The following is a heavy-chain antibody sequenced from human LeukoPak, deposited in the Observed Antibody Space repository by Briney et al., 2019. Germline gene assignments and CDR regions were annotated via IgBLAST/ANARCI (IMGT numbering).Heavy chain of an antibody. Sequence: PGGSLRLPCAASGFTFSSYGMHWVRQAPGKGLEWVAVIWYDGSNKYYADSVKGRFTISRDNSKNTLYLQMNSLRAEDTAVYYCARILTASRVDYWGQGTLVTVS. V-gene: IGHV3-33*01. CDR2: IWYDGSNK. CDR3: ARILTASRVDY. CDR1: GFTFSSYG. J-gene: IGHJ4*02. D-gene: IGHD3-9*01.